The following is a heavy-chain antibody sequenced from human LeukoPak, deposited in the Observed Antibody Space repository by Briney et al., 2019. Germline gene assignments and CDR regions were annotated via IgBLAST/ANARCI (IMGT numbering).Heavy chain of an antibody. CDR2: ISSSGSTI. V-gene: IGHV3-11*04. CDR1: GFNFSDYY. D-gene: IGHD3-9*01. Sequence: PGGSLRLSCAASGFNFSDYYMSWIRQAPGEGLAWVSYISSSGSTIYYADSLKGRFTISRATAKHSLYVQMNSLRAEDTSVYYCARAPHFDWLISVYFYMDVWGKGTTVTVSS. J-gene: IGHJ6*03. CDR3: ARAPHFDWLISVYFYMDV.